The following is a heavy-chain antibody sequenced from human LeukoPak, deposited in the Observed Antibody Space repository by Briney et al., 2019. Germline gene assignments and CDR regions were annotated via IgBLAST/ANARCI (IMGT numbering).Heavy chain of an antibody. CDR1: GFTFSSYA. J-gene: IGHJ3*02. CDR2: ISYDGSNK. CDR3: GRDKEEMVRAPYAFGI. Sequence: GGSLRLSCAASGFTFSSYAMHWVRQAPGRGLEWVAVISYDGSNKYHADSVKGRFTISRDNAKNSLYLQMNSLRAEDTAVYYCGRDKEEMVRAPYAFGIWGQGTMVTVSS. D-gene: IGHD3-10*01. V-gene: IGHV3-30-3*01.